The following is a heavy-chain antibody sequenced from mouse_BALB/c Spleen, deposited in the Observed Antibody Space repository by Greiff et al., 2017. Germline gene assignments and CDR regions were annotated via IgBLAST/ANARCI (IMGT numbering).Heavy chain of an antibody. J-gene: IGHJ4*01. D-gene: IGHD2-1*01. Sequence: EVQLQESGPGLVKPSQSLSLTCTVTGYSITSDYAWNWIRQFPGNKLEWMGYISYSGSTSYNPSLKSRISITRDTSKNQFFLQLNSVTTEDTATYYCARRGNYDAMDYWGQGTSVTVSS. CDR1: GYSITSDYA. CDR2: ISYSGST. CDR3: ARRGNYDAMDY. V-gene: IGHV3-2*02.